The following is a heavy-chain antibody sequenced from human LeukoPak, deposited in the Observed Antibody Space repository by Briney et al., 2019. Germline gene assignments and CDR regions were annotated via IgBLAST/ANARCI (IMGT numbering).Heavy chain of an antibody. CDR2: IRYDGSNK. Sequence: SGGSLRLSCAASGFTFSSYGMHWVRQAPGKGLEWVAFIRYDGSNKYYADSVKGRFTISRDNSKNMLYLQMNSLRAEDTAVYYCAKDRGELEPFYFDYWGQGTLVTVSS. CDR3: AKDRGELEPFYFDY. CDR1: GFTFSSYG. D-gene: IGHD1-1*01. J-gene: IGHJ4*02. V-gene: IGHV3-30*02.